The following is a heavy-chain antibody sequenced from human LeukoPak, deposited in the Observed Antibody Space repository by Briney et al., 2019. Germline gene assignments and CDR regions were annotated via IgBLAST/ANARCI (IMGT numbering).Heavy chain of an antibody. CDR1: GFTFSTYW. CDR3: ARAGYYYGSGSYWLIDY. V-gene: IGHV3-7*01. CDR2: IKEDGSEK. D-gene: IGHD3-10*01. J-gene: IGHJ4*02. Sequence: GGSLRLSCAASGFTFSTYWLSWVRQAPGKGLEWVANIKEDGSEKYYVDSVKGRFTISRDNAKNSLYLQMNSLRAEDTAVYYCARAGYYYGSGSYWLIDYWGQGTLVTVSS.